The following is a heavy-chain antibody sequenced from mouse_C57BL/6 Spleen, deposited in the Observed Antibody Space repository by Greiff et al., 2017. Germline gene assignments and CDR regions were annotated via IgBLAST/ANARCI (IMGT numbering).Heavy chain of an antibody. CDR1: GYTFTSYW. CDR2: IDPSDSYT. V-gene: IGHV1-50*01. J-gene: IGHJ3*01. CDR3: ARSITNEAY. Sequence: VQLQQPGAELVKPGASVKLSCKASGYTFTSYWMQWVKQRPGQGLEWIGEIDPSDSYTNYNQKFKGKATLTVDTSSSTAYMQLSSLTSEDSAVYYCARSITNEAYWGQGTLVTVSA. D-gene: IGHD1-2*01.